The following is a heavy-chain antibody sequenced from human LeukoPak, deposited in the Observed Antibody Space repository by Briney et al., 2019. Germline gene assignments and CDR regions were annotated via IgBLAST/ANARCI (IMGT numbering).Heavy chain of an antibody. CDR3: ARVRCSSTSCYSLFDY. Sequence: PGGSLRLSCAASGFTFSDYYMSWLRQAPGKGLEWVSYISSSSSYTNYADSVKGRFTISRDNAKNSLYLQMNSLRAEDTAVYYCARVRCSSTSCYSLFDYWGQGTLVTVSS. J-gene: IGHJ4*02. D-gene: IGHD2-2*01. CDR1: GFTFSDYY. CDR2: ISSSSSYT. V-gene: IGHV3-11*05.